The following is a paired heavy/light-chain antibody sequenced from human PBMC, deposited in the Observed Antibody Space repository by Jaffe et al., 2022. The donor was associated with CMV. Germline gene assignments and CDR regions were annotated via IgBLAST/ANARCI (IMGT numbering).Heavy chain of an antibody. Sequence: QVQLQESGPGLVKPSETLSLTCTVSGGSISSYYWSWIRQPPGKGLEWIGYIYYSGSTNYNPSLKSRVTISVDTSKNQFSLKLSSVTAADTAVYYCARHQYYDSSGYYYVEGYYYYMDVWGKGTTVTVSS. V-gene: IGHV4-59*08. CDR1: GGSISSYY. CDR3: ARHQYYDSSGYYYVEGYYYYMDV. CDR2: IYYSGST. J-gene: IGHJ6*03. D-gene: IGHD3-22*01.
Light chain of an antibody. CDR3: QSYDSSLSGYV. J-gene: IGLJ3*02. CDR1: SSNIGAGYD. V-gene: IGLV1-40*01. Sequence: QSVLTQPPSVSGAPGQRVTISCTGSSSNIGAGYDVHWYQQLPGTAPKLLIYGNSNRPSGVPDRFSGSKSGTSASLAITGLQAEDEADYYCQSYDSSLSGYVFGGGTKLTVL. CDR2: GNS.